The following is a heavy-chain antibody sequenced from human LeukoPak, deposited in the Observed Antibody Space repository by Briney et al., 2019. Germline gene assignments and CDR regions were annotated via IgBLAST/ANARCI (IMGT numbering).Heavy chain of an antibody. CDR2: INHSGST. Sequence: SETLSLTCAVNGGSFSGYYWSWIRQPPGKWLEWIGEINHSGSTNYNPSLKSRVTMSVDTSKNQFSLKLSSVTAADTAVYYCASCVDHQGFDYWGQGTLVTVSS. J-gene: IGHJ4*01. CDR1: GGSFSGYY. CDR3: ASCVDHQGFDY. V-gene: IGHV4-34*01. D-gene: IGHD2-2*01.